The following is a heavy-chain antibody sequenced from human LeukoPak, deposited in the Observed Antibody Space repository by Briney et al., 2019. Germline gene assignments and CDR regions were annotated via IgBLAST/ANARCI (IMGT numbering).Heavy chain of an antibody. CDR1: GFMFGEYS. V-gene: IGHV3-49*04. D-gene: IGHD1-26*01. CDR2: IRSKTYGGTA. Sequence: PGRSLRLSCADSGFMFGEYSISWVRQAPGKGLEGVGFIRSKTYGGTAQYAASVKGRFTISRDDSRSSAYLQMNNLKTEDTAVYFCTSPEGGTYYFDYWGQGTLVTVSS. J-gene: IGHJ4*02. CDR3: TSPEGGTYYFDY.